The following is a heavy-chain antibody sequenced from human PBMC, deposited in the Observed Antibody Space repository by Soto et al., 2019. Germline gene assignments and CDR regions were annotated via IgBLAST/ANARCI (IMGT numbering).Heavy chain of an antibody. J-gene: IGHJ3*02. CDR3: ATVNPDAFDI. V-gene: IGHV1-24*01. CDR1: GYTLTELS. Sequence: ASVKVSCKVSGYTLTELSMLWVRQAPGKGLEWMGGFDPGDGETIYAQKFQGRVTMTEDTSTDTAYMELSSLRSEDTAVYYCATVNPDAFDIWGQGTMVTVSS. CDR2: FDPGDGET.